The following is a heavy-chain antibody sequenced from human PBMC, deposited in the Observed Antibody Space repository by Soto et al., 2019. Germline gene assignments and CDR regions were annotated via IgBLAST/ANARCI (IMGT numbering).Heavy chain of an antibody. CDR1: GGTFSSYG. D-gene: IGHD6-6*01. V-gene: IGHV1-69*06. J-gene: IGHJ6*02. CDR2: IIPIFGTP. CDR3: ATIAGRPENYYYGMDV. Sequence: QVQLVQSGAEVKKPASSVKVSCKASGGTFSSYGVSWVRQAPGQGLEWMGGIIPIFGTPDYAQKFQGRVIITADISTSTAYMDMSSLRSEDTAVYYCATIAGRPENYYYGMDVWGQGTTVTVSS.